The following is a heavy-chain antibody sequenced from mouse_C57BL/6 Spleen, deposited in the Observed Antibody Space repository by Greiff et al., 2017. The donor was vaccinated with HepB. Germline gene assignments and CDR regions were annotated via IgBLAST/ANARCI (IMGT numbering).Heavy chain of an antibody. V-gene: IGHV1-53*01. Sequence: QVHVKQPGTELVKPGASVKLSCKASGYTFTSYWMHWVKQRPGQGLEWIGNINPSNGGTNYNEKFKSKATLTVDKSSSTAYMQLSSLTSEDSAVYYCARGTKELGYSNYKHYAMDYWGQGTSVTVSS. CDR2: INPSNGGT. D-gene: IGHD2-5*01. CDR1: GYTFTSYW. CDR3: ARGTKELGYSNYKHYAMDY. J-gene: IGHJ4*01.